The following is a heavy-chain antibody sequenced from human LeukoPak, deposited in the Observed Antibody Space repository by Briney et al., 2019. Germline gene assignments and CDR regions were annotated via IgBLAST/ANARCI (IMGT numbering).Heavy chain of an antibody. CDR1: GYTFTSYG. J-gene: IGHJ3*02. V-gene: IGHV1-8*02. Sequence: ASVTVSCKASGYTFTSYGISWVRQASGQGLEWMGWMNPKSGNSDYAQKFQGRLTMTRDTSTNTAYMELSGLRSEDTAVYYCARDTVVVITHDAFDIWGQGTMVTVSS. D-gene: IGHD3-22*01. CDR2: MNPKSGNS. CDR3: ARDTVVVITHDAFDI.